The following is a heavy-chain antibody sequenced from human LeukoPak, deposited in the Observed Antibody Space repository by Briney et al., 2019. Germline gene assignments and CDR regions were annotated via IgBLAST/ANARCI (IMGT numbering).Heavy chain of an antibody. V-gene: IGHV3-23*01. CDR2: IGSDDKT. CDR3: AAMAVVPAANGYFRDY. D-gene: IGHD2-2*01. Sequence: GGSLRLSCAASEFIFSYYPMTWVRQAPGKGLEWVSLIGSDDKTYYRDSVNGRFTISRDSSKNTLYLQMNSLRADDTAMYFCAAMAVVPAANGYFRDYWGQGTLVIVSP. CDR1: EFIFSYYP. J-gene: IGHJ4*02.